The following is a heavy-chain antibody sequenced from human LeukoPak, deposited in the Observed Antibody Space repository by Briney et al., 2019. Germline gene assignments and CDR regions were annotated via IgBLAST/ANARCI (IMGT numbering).Heavy chain of an antibody. CDR1: GGSIKDYR. CDR3: ASDYYGSGSYNYYFDY. V-gene: IGHV4-59*01. D-gene: IGHD3-10*01. J-gene: IGHJ4*02. Sequence: SETLSLTCSVSGGSIKDYRWSWIRQPPGKGLEYIGFVYYSASTNYNPSLKSRVTMSLDTSKNQFSLNLNSVTAADTAVYYCASDYYGSGSYNYYFDYWGQGTLVTVSS. CDR2: VYYSAST.